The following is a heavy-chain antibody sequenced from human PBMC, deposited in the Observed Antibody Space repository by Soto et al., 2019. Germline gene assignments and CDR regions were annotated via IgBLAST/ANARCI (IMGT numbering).Heavy chain of an antibody. V-gene: IGHV1-8*01. D-gene: IGHD1-26*01. CDR3: ARVRIWEQSGGYYFDY. CDR1: GYTFTSYD. J-gene: IGHJ4*02. CDR2: MNPNSGNT. Sequence: ASVKVSCKASGYTFTSYDINWVRQATGQGLEWMGWMNPNSGNTGYAQKFQGRVTMTRNTSISTAYMELSSLRSEDTAVYYCARVRIWEQSGGYYFDYWGQGTLVTVSS.